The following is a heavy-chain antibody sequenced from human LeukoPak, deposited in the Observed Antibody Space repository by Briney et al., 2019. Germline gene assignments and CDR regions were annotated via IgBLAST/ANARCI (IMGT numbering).Heavy chain of an antibody. CDR2: INEDGSTI. V-gene: IGHV3-74*01. CDR1: GFTFSIYW. CDR3: ARVEVGGSYSKFDY. D-gene: IGHD1-26*01. Sequence: GGSLRLSCAASGFTFSIYWMTWVRQAPGKGLVWVSRINEDGSTINYADSVKGRFTISRDNAKNTLSLQMNSLRAEDTAVYYCARVEVGGSYSKFDYWGQGTLVTVSS. J-gene: IGHJ4*02.